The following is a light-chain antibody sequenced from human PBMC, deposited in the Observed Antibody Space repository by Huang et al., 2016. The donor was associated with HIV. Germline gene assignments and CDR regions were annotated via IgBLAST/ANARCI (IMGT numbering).Light chain of an antibody. CDR2: DAS. J-gene: IGKJ1*01. CDR3: QQRSDWPPWT. CDR1: QSVRNY. V-gene: IGKV3-11*01. Sequence: EIVLTQSPATLSLSPGERATLSCRASQSVRNYLAWYQQKPGQAPRLLIYDASNRATGTPARFSVSESETDFTLTISSLEPEDFAVYYCQQRSDWPPWTFGQGTKVEIK.